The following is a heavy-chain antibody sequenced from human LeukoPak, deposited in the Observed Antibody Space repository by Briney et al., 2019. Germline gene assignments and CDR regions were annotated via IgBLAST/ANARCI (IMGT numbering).Heavy chain of an antibody. CDR3: ARGVDTAMISEFDY. CDR1: GGSFSGYY. CDR2: INHSVST. D-gene: IGHD5-18*01. V-gene: IGHV4-34*01. J-gene: IGHJ4*02. Sequence: SETLSLTCAVYGGSFSGYYWSWIRHPPRKGLECIGEINHSVSTNYNPSLKSRVTISVDTSKNQFSLKLSSVTAADTAVYYCARGVDTAMISEFDYWGQGTLVTVSS.